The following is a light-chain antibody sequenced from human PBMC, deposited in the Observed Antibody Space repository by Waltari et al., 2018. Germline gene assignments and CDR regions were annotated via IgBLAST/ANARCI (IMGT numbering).Light chain of an antibody. J-gene: IGLJ2*01. CDR2: VNN. CDR1: SSTHGSNS. CDR3: AAWDDSLNSVI. V-gene: IGLV1-44*01. Sequence: QSVLTPPPSASGTPGQRVTISCSGGSSTHGSNSVHWYRHLPGSAPKLLIYVNNQRLSGVPDRFSGSKSGTSASLAISGLRSEDGADYFCAAWDDSLNSVIFGGGTKVTVL.